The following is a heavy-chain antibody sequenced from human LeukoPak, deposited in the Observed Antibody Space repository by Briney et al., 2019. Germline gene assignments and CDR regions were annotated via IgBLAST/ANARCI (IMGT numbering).Heavy chain of an antibody. CDR2: IYTSGST. J-gene: IGHJ6*02. V-gene: IGHV4-61*02. CDR3: ARTLVRGVVGRGYYYYGMDV. D-gene: IGHD3-10*01. CDR1: GGSISSGSYY. Sequence: SETLSLTCTVSGGSISSGSYYWSWIRQPAGKGLEWIGRIYTSGSTNHNPPLKSRVTISVDTSKNQFSLKLSSVTAADTAVYYCARTLVRGVVGRGYYYYGMDVWGQGTTVTVSS.